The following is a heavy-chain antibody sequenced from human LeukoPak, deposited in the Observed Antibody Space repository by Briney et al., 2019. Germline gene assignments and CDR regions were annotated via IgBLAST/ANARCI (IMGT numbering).Heavy chain of an antibody. CDR2: IYYSGST. J-gene: IGHJ5*02. CDR1: GGSISSSSYY. D-gene: IGHD6-13*01. CDR3: ARDLGGYMVQGFDP. Sequence: PSETLSLTCTVSGGSISSSSYYWGWIRQPPGKGLEWIGSIYYSGSTYYSPSLKSRVSISVDTSQNQFSLKLSSVTAADTAAYYCARDLGGYMVQGFDPWGQGTLVTVSS. V-gene: IGHV4-39*02.